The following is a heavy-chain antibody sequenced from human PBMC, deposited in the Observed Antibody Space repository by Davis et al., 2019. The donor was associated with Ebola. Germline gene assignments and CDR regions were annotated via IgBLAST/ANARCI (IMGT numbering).Heavy chain of an antibody. J-gene: IGHJ3*02. D-gene: IGHD3-22*01. CDR3: ARKSYYYDSSGYHRGAFDI. V-gene: IGHV4-59*01. CDR1: GGSINSFL. CDR2: MFYNGDT. Sequence: SETLSLTCSVSGGSINSFLWTWIRQPPGKGLEWVGCMFYNGDTKYNPALESRVTISVDTSKNQFSLKLSSVTAADTAVYYGARKSYYYDSSGYHRGAFDIWGQGTMVTVSS.